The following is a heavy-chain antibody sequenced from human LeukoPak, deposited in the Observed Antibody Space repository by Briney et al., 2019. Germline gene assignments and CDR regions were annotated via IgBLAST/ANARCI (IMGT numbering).Heavy chain of an antibody. CDR1: GFTFSNAW. D-gene: IGHD2-15*01. CDR2: IKSKTDGGTT. CDR3: AKDQILVVALPHDAFDI. J-gene: IGHJ3*02. Sequence: GGSLRLSCAASGFTFSNAWLTWVRQAPGKGLEWVGRIKSKTDGGTTDYAAPVKGRFTISRDNSKNTLYLQMNSLRAEDTAVYYCAKDQILVVALPHDAFDIWGQGTMVTVSS. V-gene: IGHV3-15*01.